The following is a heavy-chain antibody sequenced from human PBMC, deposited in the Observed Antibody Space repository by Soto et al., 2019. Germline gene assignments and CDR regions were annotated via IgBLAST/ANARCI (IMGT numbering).Heavy chain of an antibody. J-gene: IGHJ4*02. CDR1: GYTFTSYG. Sequence: QVQLVQSGAEVKKPGASVKVSCKASGYTFTSYGLSWVRQAPGQGLEWMGWISAYNRNTNYAQKLQGRGTMTTDTSTSTAYMELRRLRSDDTAVFYCARVIASAADFDYWGQGPLVTVSS. CDR2: ISAYNRNT. V-gene: IGHV1-18*01. D-gene: IGHD6-13*01. CDR3: ARVIASAADFDY.